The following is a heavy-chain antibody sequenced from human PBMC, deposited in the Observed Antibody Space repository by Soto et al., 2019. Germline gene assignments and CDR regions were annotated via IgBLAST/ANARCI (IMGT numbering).Heavy chain of an antibody. Sequence: SETLPLTCAVYGGSFSGYYWSWIRQPPGKGLEWIGEINHSGSTNYNPSLKSRVTISVDTSKNQFSLKLSSVTAADTAVYYCSRGRGRWLQLRGDYYYGMDVWGQGTTVTVSS. CDR3: SRGRGRWLQLRGDYYYGMDV. J-gene: IGHJ6*02. D-gene: IGHD5-12*01. V-gene: IGHV4-34*01. CDR1: GGSFSGYY. CDR2: INHSGST.